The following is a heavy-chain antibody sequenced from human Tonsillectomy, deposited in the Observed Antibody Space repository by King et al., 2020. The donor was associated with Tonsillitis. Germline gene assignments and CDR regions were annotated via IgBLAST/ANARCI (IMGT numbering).Heavy chain of an antibody. J-gene: IGHJ3*02. V-gene: IGHV3-33*08. D-gene: IGHD4-23*01. CDR3: ATIQTTVEDAFDI. CDR2: IWYDGSNK. Sequence: VQLVESGGGVVQPGRSLRLSCAASGFTFSSYGMHWVRQAPGKGLEWVAVIWYDGSNKYYADSVQGRFTISRDNSKNTLYLQMNSLRAEDTAVYYCATIQTTVEDAFDIGGQGTMVTVSS. CDR1: GFTFSSYG.